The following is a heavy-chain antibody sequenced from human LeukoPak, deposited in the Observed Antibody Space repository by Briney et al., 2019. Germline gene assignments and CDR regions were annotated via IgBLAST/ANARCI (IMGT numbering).Heavy chain of an antibody. D-gene: IGHD4-23*01. CDR2: IQQDGSEK. J-gene: IGHJ6*03. CDR3: ARYFVRWSYYYYMDV. V-gene: IGHV3-7*01. Sequence: GSLRLHCAASGFTFSSYWMSWVPQAPGKGLEWVANIQQDGSEKYYVDSVKGRFTISRDNAKNSLYQQMNSLRAEDTAVYYCARYFVRWSYYYYMDVWGEGTTVTVSS. CDR1: GFTFSSYW.